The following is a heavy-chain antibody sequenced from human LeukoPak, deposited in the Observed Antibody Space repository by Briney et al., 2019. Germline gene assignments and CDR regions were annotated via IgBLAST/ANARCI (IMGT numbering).Heavy chain of an antibody. CDR3: AKASSGWYERPVDY. V-gene: IGHV3-30*18. CDR1: GFTFSSYG. D-gene: IGHD6-19*01. J-gene: IGHJ4*02. CDR2: ISYDGSNK. Sequence: GGSLRLSCAASGFTFSSYGMHWVRQAPGKGLEWVAVISYDGSNKYYADSVKGRFTISGDNSKNTLYLQMNSLRAEDTAVYYCAKASSGWYERPVDYWGQGTLVTVSS.